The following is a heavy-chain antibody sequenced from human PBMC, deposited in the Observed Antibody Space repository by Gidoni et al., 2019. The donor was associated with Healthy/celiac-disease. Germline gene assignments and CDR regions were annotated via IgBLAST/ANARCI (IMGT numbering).Heavy chain of an antibody. Sequence: QVQLQQWGAGLLKPSETLSLTCAVYGGSFIGYYWSWIRQPPGKGLEWIGEINHSGSTNYNPYLKSRVTISVDTSKNQFSLKLSSVTAADTAVYYCARGPSLLWFGELLFWGQGTLVTVSS. J-gene: IGHJ4*02. D-gene: IGHD3-10*01. CDR2: INHSGST. V-gene: IGHV4-34*01. CDR1: GGSFIGYY. CDR3: ARGPSLLWFGELLF.